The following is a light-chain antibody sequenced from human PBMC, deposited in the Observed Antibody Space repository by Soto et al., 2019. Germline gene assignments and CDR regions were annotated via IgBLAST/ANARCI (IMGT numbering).Light chain of an antibody. Sequence: QSALTQPASVSGSPGQSIAIPCTGTRSDVGAYNYVSWYQQHPGKAPKLMISEVTNRPSGVSDRFSGSKYGNTASLTISGLQAEDEADYYCSSFTSRFTFVFGTGTKVTVL. CDR2: EVT. J-gene: IGLJ1*01. V-gene: IGLV2-14*01. CDR3: SSFTSRFTFV. CDR1: RSDVGAYNY.